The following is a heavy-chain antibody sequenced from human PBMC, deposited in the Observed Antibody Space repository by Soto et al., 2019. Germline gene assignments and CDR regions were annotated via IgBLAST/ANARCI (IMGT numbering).Heavy chain of an antibody. D-gene: IGHD1-26*01. V-gene: IGHV3-43*02. CDR3: AKEILALGATDY. CDR2: ISGDGGST. J-gene: IGHJ4*02. Sequence: GGSLRLSCAASGFTFDDYAMHWVRQAPGKGLEWVSLISGDGGSTYYADSVKGQFTISRNNSKNSLYLQMNSLRTEDTALYYCAKEILALGATDYWGQGTLVTVSS. CDR1: GFTFDDYA.